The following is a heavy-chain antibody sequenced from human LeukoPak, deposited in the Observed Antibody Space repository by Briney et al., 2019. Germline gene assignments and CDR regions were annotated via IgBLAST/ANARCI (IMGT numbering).Heavy chain of an antibody. CDR3: ARGEAIAAAGISDFDY. V-gene: IGHV1-18*01. Sequence: ASVKVSCKTSGYTFTSYGIIWVRQAPGQGLEWMGWISAYNGNRNYAQKLQGRVTMTTDTSTSTAYMELSRLRSDDTAVYYCARGEAIAAAGISDFDYWGQGTLVTVSS. CDR1: GYTFTSYG. CDR2: ISAYNGNR. J-gene: IGHJ4*02. D-gene: IGHD6-13*01.